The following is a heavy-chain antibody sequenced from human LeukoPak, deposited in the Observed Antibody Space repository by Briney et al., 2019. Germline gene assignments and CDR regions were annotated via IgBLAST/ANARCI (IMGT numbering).Heavy chain of an antibody. D-gene: IGHD3-22*01. CDR1: GGTFSSYA. CDR3: AAVNYYYDSSSYARAVSGPFDY. Sequence: SVKVSCKASGGTFSSYAISWVRQAPGQGLEWMGGIIPIFGTANYAQKFQGRVTITTDESTSTAYMELSSLRSEDTAVYYCAAVNYYYDSSSYARAVSGPFDYWGQGTLVTVSS. V-gene: IGHV1-69*05. CDR2: IIPIFGTA. J-gene: IGHJ4*02.